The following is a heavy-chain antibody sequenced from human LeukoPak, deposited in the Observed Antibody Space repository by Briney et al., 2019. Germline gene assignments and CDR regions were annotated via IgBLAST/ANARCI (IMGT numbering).Heavy chain of an antibody. CDR3: ARGVGYCSSTSCYVGIFDY. CDR1: GYSISSGYY. Sequence: SETLSLTCAVSGYSISSGYYWGWIRPPPGKGLEWVGSFYHSGSTYYNPSLKSRVTISVDTSKNQFSLKLRSVTAADTAVYYCARGVGYCSSTSCYVGIFDYWGQGTLVTVSS. V-gene: IGHV4-38-2*01. D-gene: IGHD2-2*01. CDR2: FYHSGST. J-gene: IGHJ4*02.